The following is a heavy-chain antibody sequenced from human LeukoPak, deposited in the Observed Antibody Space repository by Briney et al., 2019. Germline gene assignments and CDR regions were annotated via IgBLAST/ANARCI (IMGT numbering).Heavy chain of an antibody. V-gene: IGHV1-2*02. D-gene: IGHD3-16*02. J-gene: IGHJ3*02. CDR2: INTASGGT. Sequence: ASVTVSCMASGYTFTDYYIHWVRQAPGQGLEWMGWINTASGGTNYVQKFQGRVTMTRDTSISTAYMELSSLRSDDTAVYYCARDRGRIVWGRSRYDAFDIWGQGTMVTVSS. CDR1: GYTFTDYY. CDR3: ARDRGRIVWGRSRYDAFDI.